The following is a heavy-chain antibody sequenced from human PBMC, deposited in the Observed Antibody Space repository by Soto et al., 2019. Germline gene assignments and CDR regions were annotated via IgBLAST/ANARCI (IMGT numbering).Heavy chain of an antibody. Sequence: SETLSLTCAVSGVSISSGGYSWSWIRQPPGKGLEWIGYIYHTGSSYDNPSLKSRLTISIDRSKNQISLKLRSVTAADTAMYYCARFSGSYFDYWGQGTLVTVSS. CDR1: GVSISSGGYS. J-gene: IGHJ4*02. D-gene: IGHD1-26*01. V-gene: IGHV4-30-2*01. CDR3: ARFSGSYFDY. CDR2: IYHTGSS.